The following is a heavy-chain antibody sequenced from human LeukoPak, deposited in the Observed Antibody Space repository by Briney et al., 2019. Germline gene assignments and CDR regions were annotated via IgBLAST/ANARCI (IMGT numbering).Heavy chain of an antibody. CDR3: ARGTASLDY. D-gene: IGHD2-21*02. CDR1: GYTFANYW. V-gene: IGHV5-51*01. J-gene: IGHJ4*02. CDR2: IYPGDSDT. Sequence: GESLKISCKGSGYTFANYWIAWVRQMPGKGLEWMGIIYPGDSDTRYSPSFHGQITISTDKSISTAYLQWSSLKASDTAMYYCARGTASLDYWGQGTLVTVSS.